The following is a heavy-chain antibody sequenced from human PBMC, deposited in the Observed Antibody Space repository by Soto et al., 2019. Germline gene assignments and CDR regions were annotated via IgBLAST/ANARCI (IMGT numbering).Heavy chain of an antibody. J-gene: IGHJ5*02. V-gene: IGHV1-2*04. CDR1: GYTFTTIF. Sequence: ALVKVSCKTSGYTFTTIFLHWLRQAPGQRLEWMGWINPNSGGTNYAQKFQGWVTMTRDTSISTAYMELSSLRSEDTAVYYCASRPDCTNGVCYTSSWFDPWGQGTLVTVSS. D-gene: IGHD2-8*01. CDR2: INPNSGGT. CDR3: ASRPDCTNGVCYTSSWFDP.